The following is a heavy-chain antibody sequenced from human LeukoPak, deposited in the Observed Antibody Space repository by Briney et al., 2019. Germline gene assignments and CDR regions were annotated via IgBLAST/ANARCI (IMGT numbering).Heavy chain of an antibody. Sequence: GRSLRLSCAASGFTFSSYGMHWVRQAPGKGLEWVAVIWYDGSNKYYADSVKGRFTISRDNSKNTLYLQMNSLRAEDTAVYYCARVSTTMVRGVIQHWGQGTLVTVSS. V-gene: IGHV3-33*01. J-gene: IGHJ1*01. CDR1: GFTFSSYG. CDR2: IWYDGSNK. D-gene: IGHD3-10*01. CDR3: ARVSTTMVRGVIQH.